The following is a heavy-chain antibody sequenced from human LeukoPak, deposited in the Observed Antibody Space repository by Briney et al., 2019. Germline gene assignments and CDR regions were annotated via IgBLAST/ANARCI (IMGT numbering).Heavy chain of an antibody. D-gene: IGHD1-26*01. CDR3: AREGVGATYY. J-gene: IGHJ4*02. Sequence: GGSLRLSCAASGFTFSSYSMSWVRQAPGKGLEWVSSISSSSSYIYYADSVKGRFTISRDNAKNSLYLQMNSLRAEDTAVYYCAREGVGATYYWGQGTLVTVSS. V-gene: IGHV3-21*01. CDR2: ISSSSSYI. CDR1: GFTFSSYS.